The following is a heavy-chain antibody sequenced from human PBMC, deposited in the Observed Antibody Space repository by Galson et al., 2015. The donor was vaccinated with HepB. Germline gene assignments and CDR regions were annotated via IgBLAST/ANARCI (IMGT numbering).Heavy chain of an antibody. V-gene: IGHV3-21*01. CDR2: ISSSGVYR. Sequence: SLRLSCAASGFTFSSYSMNWVRQAPGKGLEWVSSISSSGVYRYYTDSVKGRFTISRDNAKSSLYLQMNSLRAEDTAVYYCARERGSIFSQLFYFDYWGQGALVTVSS. D-gene: IGHD2/OR15-2a*01. CDR3: ARERGSIFSQLFYFDY. J-gene: IGHJ4*02. CDR1: GFTFSSYS.